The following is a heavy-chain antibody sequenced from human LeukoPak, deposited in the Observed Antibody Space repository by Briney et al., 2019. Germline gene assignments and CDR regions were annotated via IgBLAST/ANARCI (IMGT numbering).Heavy chain of an antibody. V-gene: IGHV1-2*02. J-gene: IGHJ5*02. CDR2: INPNSGGT. CDR1: GYTFIGYY. Sequence: ASVKVSCKASGYTFIGYYIHWVRQAPGQGLEWMGWINPNSGGTNYAQKFQGRVTMTRDTSISTAYMELSRLRSDDTAVYYCARGIVVVTAIHYWFDPWGQGTLVTVSS. D-gene: IGHD2-21*02. CDR3: ARGIVVVTAIHYWFDP.